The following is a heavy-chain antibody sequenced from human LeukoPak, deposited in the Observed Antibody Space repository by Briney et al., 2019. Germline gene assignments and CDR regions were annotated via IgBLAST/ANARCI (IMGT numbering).Heavy chain of an antibody. CDR2: ISAYNGNT. D-gene: IGHD4-11*01. J-gene: IGHJ6*02. CDR3: ARGPLQFYYYYGMDV. CDR1: GYTFTSYG. V-gene: IGHV1-18*01. Sequence: ASVKVSCKASGYTFTSYGISWVRQAPGQGLEWMGWISAYNGNTNYAQELQGRVTMTTDTSTSTAYMELRSLRSDDTAVYYCARGPLQFYYYYGMDVWGQGTTVTVSS.